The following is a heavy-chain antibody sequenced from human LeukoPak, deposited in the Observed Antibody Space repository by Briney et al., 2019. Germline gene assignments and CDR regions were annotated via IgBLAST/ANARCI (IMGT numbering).Heavy chain of an antibody. CDR3: ASIAAAGYYFDY. D-gene: IGHD6-13*01. J-gene: IGHJ4*02. CDR1: GGSISSGDYY. V-gene: IGHV4-30-4*01. Sequence: PSQTLSLTCTVSGGSISSGDYYWRWIRQPPGKGLEWIGCIYYSGSTYYNPSLKSRVTISVDTSKNQFSLKLSSVTAADTAVYYCASIAAAGYYFDYWGQGTLVTVSS. CDR2: IYYSGST.